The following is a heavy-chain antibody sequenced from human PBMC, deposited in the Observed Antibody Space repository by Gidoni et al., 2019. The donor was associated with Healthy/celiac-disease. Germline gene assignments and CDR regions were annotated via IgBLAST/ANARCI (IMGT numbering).Heavy chain of an antibody. CDR3: VKDGYSSSWVS. D-gene: IGHD6-13*01. J-gene: IGHJ5*02. CDR1: GFTFSSYA. Sequence: EVQLVESGGGLVQPGGSLRPSCSPSGFTFSSYAMHWFRQAPGKGLEYVSAISSNGGSTYYADSVKGRFTISRDNSKNTLYLQMSSLRAEDTAVYYCVKDGYSSSWVSWGQGTLVTVSS. V-gene: IGHV3-64D*06. CDR2: ISSNGGST.